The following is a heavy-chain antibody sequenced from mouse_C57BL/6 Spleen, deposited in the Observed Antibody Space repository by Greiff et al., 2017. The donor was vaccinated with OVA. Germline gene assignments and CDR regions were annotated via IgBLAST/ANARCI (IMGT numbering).Heavy chain of an antibody. CDR1: GYTFTGYW. D-gene: IGHD2-3*01. Sequence: QVQLKESGAELMKPGASVKLSCKATGYTFTGYWIEWVKQRPGHGLEWIGEILPGSGSTNYNEKFKGKATFTADTSSNTAYIQLSSLTTEDSAIYYCARIIYDGYGNGYWGQGTTLTVSS. CDR3: ARIIYDGYGNGY. V-gene: IGHV1-9*01. J-gene: IGHJ2*01. CDR2: ILPGSGST.